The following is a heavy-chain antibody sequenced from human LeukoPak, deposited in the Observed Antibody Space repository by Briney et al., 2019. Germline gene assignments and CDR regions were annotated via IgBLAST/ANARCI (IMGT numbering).Heavy chain of an antibody. CDR3: ARTGYCSRTSCSVY. CDR1: GGSITSGTYY. D-gene: IGHD2-2*01. CDR2: IYKAGST. J-gene: IGHJ4*02. Sequence: SETLSLACSVSGGSITSGTYYWTWIRQSTGKGLEWIGHIYKAGSTKYNPSLKGRGTMSLDASKNQFSLKLNSLTAADTAVYYRARTGYCSRTSCSVYWGQGTLVTVSS. V-gene: IGHV4-61*09.